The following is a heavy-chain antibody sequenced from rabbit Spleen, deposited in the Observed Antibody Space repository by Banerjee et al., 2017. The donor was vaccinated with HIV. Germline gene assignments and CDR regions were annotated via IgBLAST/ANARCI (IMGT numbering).Heavy chain of an antibody. CDR2: IFAGGTDTT. J-gene: IGHJ2*01. V-gene: IGHV1S40*01. D-gene: IGHD1-1*01. Sequence: QSLEESGGDLVKPEGSLTLTCAASGIDFSGTVYVCWVRQAPGRGLEWIACIFAGGTDTTYYASWAKGRFTISKTSSTTVTLQMTSLTAADTATYFCARNYVNAFDPWGPGTLVTVS. CDR3: ARNYVNAFDP. CDR1: GIDFSGTVY.